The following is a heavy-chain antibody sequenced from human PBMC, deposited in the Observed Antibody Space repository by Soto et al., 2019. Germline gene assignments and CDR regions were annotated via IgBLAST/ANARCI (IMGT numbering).Heavy chain of an antibody. CDR1: GGSISSYY. Sequence: SETLSLTCTVSGGSISSYYWSWIRQPPGKGLEWIGYIYYSGSTNYNPSLKSRVTISVDTSKNQFSLKLSSVTAADTAVYYCVGWLAWDDAFDIWGQGKMVTVS. J-gene: IGHJ3*02. V-gene: IGHV4-59*08. D-gene: IGHD6-19*01. CDR2: IYYSGST. CDR3: VGWLAWDDAFDI.